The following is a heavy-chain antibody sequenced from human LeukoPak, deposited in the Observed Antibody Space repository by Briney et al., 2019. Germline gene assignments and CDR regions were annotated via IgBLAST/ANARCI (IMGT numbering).Heavy chain of an antibody. CDR1: GFNFDGYA. Sequence: PGRSLRLSCAASGFNFDGYAMHWVRQAPGKGLEWVSGISWNSGNINYADSVRGRFTISRDNAKNSLYLQMNRLKTADTAMYYCARDWVSGGDGYSDAFDIWGQGTMVTVSS. V-gene: IGHV3-9*01. D-gene: IGHD5-18*01. J-gene: IGHJ3*02. CDR3: ARDWVSGGDGYSDAFDI. CDR2: ISWNSGNI.